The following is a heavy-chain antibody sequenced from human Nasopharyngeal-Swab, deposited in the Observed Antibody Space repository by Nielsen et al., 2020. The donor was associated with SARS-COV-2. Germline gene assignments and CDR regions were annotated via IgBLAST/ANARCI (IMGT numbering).Heavy chain of an antibody. CDR2: INPSGGST. J-gene: IGHJ6*02. CDR1: GYTFTSYY. D-gene: IGHD3-3*01. CDR3: ARDVEDFWSGYSFKPYYYYGMDV. V-gene: IGHV1-46*01. Sequence: ASVKVSCKASGYTFTSYYMHWVRQAPGQGLEWMGIINPSGGSTSYAQKFQGRVTTTRDTSTSTVYMELSSLRSEDTAVYYCARDVEDFWSGYSFKPYYYYGMDVWGQGTTVTVSS.